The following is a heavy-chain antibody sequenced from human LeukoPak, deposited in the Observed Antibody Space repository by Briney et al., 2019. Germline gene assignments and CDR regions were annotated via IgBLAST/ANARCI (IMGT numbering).Heavy chain of an antibody. Sequence: SETLSLTCTVSGGSISSYYWSWIRQPPGKGLEWIGYIYYSGSTNYNPSLKSRVTISVDTSKNQFSLKLSSVTAADTAVYYCAREDDYSNYNWFDPWGQGILVTVSS. V-gene: IGHV4-59*01. D-gene: IGHD4-11*01. J-gene: IGHJ5*02. CDR2: IYYSGST. CDR3: AREDDYSNYNWFDP. CDR1: GGSISSYY.